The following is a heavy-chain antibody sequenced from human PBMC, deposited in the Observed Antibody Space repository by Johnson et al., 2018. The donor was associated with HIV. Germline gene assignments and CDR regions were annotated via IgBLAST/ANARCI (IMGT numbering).Heavy chain of an antibody. Sequence: QVQLVESGGGVVQPGRSLRLACAASAFTFSTYAMHWLRQAPGKGLDRVEVISPDGSRKYYATSVKGNYTISIDNSKNTLYLQMNSLRAEATAVYYCANTSPFSGSFGAFDIWGQGTMVTVSS. CDR3: ANTSPFSGSFGAFDI. CDR2: ISPDGSRK. CDR1: AFTFSTYA. V-gene: IGHV3-30-3*01. J-gene: IGHJ3*02. D-gene: IGHD3-10*01.